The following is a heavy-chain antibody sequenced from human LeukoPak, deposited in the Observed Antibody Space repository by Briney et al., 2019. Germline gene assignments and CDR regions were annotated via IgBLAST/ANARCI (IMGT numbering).Heavy chain of an antibody. Sequence: PSGTLSLTCAVSGGSFSSSYRWTGGRPPPGEGLWGVRENHRSGTTNYNQSLKSRVTISVDKSTNQFSLKLSSVNAADTAVYYCARRGPRGEINFDYWGQGTLVTVSS. CDR3: ARRGPRGEINFDY. CDR1: GGSFSSSYR. V-gene: IGHV4-4*02. D-gene: IGHD3-10*01. CDR2: NHRSGTT. J-gene: IGHJ4*02.